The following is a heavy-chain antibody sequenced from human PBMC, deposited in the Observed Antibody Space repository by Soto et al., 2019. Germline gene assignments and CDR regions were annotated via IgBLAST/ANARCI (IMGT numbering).Heavy chain of an antibody. Sequence: QVQLVQSGAEVKKPGASVKVSCKASGYTFTSYYMHWVRQAPGQGLARMGIINPSGGSTSYAQKFQGRGTMTRDTSTSTVYMELSSLRSEDTAVYYCARAQLPRYYDSSGYYFPSRFDYWGQGTLVTVSS. CDR1: GYTFTSYY. CDR2: INPSGGST. D-gene: IGHD3-22*01. CDR3: ARAQLPRYYDSSGYYFPSRFDY. V-gene: IGHV1-46*01. J-gene: IGHJ4*02.